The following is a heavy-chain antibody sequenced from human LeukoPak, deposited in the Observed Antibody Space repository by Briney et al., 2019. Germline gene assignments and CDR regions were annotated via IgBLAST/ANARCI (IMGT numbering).Heavy chain of an antibody. V-gene: IGHV5-51*01. CDR2: IYPGDSDT. CDR3: ARRGGNYYDSSGYYYAFDI. D-gene: IGHD3-22*01. Sequence: GESLKISCKGSGYSSTSYWIGRVRQMPGKGLEWMGIIYPGDSDTRYSPSFQGQVTISADKSISTAYLQWSSLKASDTAMYYCARRGGNYYDSSGYYYAFDIWGQGTMVTVSS. CDR1: GYSSTSYW. J-gene: IGHJ3*02.